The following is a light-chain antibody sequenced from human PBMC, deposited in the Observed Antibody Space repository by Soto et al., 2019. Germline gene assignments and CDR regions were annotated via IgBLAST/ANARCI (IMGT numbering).Light chain of an antibody. J-gene: IGKJ5*01. V-gene: IGKV3-11*01. CDR2: GAF. CDR3: QQRTNWIT. Sequence: EIVLTQSPVTLSLSPGERATLSCRASQSVFTYLAWYQQKPGQAPRLLISGAFNRATGIPARFSGSGSGTDFTLTISSLEPEDFAVYYCQQRTNWITFGQGTRLEIK. CDR1: QSVFTY.